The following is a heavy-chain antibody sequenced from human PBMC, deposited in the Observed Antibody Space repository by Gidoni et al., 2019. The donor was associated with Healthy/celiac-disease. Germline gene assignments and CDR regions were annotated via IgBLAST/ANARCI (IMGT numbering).Heavy chain of an antibody. J-gene: IGHJ6*02. CDR1: GYTFTSYY. V-gene: IGHV1-46*01. CDR3: ARDQTIVVVNDYYYYYGMDV. D-gene: IGHD3-22*01. CDR2: INPSGGST. Sequence: QVQLVQSGAEVKKPGASVKVSCKASGYTFTSYYMPWVRQAPGQGLEWMGIINPSGGSTSYAQKFQGRVTMTRDTSTSTVYMELSSLRSEDTAVYYCARDQTIVVVNDYYYYYGMDVWGQGTTVTVSS.